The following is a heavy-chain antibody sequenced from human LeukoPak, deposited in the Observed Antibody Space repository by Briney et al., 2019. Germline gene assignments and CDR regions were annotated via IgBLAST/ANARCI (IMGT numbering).Heavy chain of an antibody. J-gene: IGHJ4*02. D-gene: IGHD3-22*01. CDR2: IYYRGST. CDR1: GGSISSDY. Sequence: SETLSLTCTVSGGSISSDYWSWIRQPPGKGLEWIGYIYYRGSTNYNPSLKSRVTISVDTSKNQFSLKLSSVTAADTAVYYCARLSGYSSGYYYSDYWGQGTLVTVSS. V-gene: IGHV4-59*01. CDR3: ARLSGYSSGYYYSDY.